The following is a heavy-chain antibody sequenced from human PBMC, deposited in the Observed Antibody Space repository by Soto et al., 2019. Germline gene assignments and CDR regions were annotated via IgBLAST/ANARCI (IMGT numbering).Heavy chain of an antibody. CDR2: IFSSGST. D-gene: IGHD2-2*01. Sequence: NPSETLSLTCTVSGGSITDYSWVWIRRPAGKGLEWIGRIFSSGSTNYNPSLKGRITMSLDTSKNQFSLKLNSATATDTAVYYCAKHDLIVVVPAAHPPEYWGQGTLVTVSS. J-gene: IGHJ4*02. V-gene: IGHV4-4*07. CDR1: GGSITDYS. CDR3: AKHDLIVVVPAAHPPEY.